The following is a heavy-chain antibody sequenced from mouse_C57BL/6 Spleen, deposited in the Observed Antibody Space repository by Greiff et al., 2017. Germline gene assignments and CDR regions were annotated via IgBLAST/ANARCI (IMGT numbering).Heavy chain of an antibody. V-gene: IGHV1-81*01. J-gene: IGHJ4*01. CDR2: IYPRSGNT. Sequence: QVQLQQSGAELARPGASVKLSCKASGYTFTSYGISWVKQRTGQGLEWIGEIYPRSGNTYYNEKFKGKATLTADKSSSTAYMELRSLTSEDSAVYFCARRGEGAMDYGGQGTSVTVSS. CDR3: ARRGEGAMDY. CDR1: GYTFTSYG.